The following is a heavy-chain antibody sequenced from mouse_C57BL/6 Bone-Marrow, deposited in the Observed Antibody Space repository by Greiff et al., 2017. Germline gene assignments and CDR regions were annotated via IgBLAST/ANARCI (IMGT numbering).Heavy chain of an antibody. CDR2: IHPNSGST. V-gene: IGHV1-64*01. CDR3: ASITTGWYFDV. CDR1: GYTFTSYW. J-gene: IGHJ1*03. D-gene: IGHD1-1*01. Sequence: VQLQQPGAELVKPGASVKLSCKASGYTFTSYWMHWVKQRPGQGLEWIGMIHPNSGSTNYNEKFKSKATLTVDKSSSTAYMQLSSLTSEDSAVYYCASITTGWYFDVWGTGTTVTVSS.